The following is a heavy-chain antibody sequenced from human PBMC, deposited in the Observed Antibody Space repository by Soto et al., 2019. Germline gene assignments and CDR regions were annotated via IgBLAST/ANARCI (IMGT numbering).Heavy chain of an antibody. CDR3: TRGTGFWSGYYRYYGMDV. CDR1: GYIFDGYF. V-gene: IGHV1-2*02. CDR2: INTDSGDT. Sequence: ASVKVSCKASGYIFDGYFIHWVRQAPGQGLEWMGWINTDSGDTKYARKFQGRVTMTRDTSTSTGYMELSSLRSDDTAVYHCTRGTGFWSGYYRYYGMDVWGQGTTVTVSS. D-gene: IGHD3-3*01. J-gene: IGHJ6*02.